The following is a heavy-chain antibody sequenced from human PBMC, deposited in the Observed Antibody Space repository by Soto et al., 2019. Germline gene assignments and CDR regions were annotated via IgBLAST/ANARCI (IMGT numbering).Heavy chain of an antibody. Sequence: QVQLVESGGDLVKPGGSLRLSCAASGYTFSDYYMSWIRQAPGKGLEWISYIDTSGTKIYYADSVKGRFTIARDNAKNGRYTELNSLRDDHTPVYYSASPYDRWSGNLSPVHYWGEGTLVTASS. D-gene: IGHD3-9*01. J-gene: IGHJ4*02. CDR2: IDTSGTKI. V-gene: IGHV3-11*01. CDR1: GYTFSDYY. CDR3: ASPYDRWSGNLSPVHY.